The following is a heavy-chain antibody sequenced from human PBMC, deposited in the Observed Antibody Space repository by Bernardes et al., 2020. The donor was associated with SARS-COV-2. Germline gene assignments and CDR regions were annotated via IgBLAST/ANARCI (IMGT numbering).Heavy chain of an antibody. Sequence: SEPLSLTCTVSGGSINTNYWSWIRQPPGKGLEWIGHMYYDGSTNYNPSLKRRFTISVDTSKSHFSLKLSSVTAADTAVYYCATAVTPFHAFHIWGQGTMVSVSS. CDR3: ATAVTPFHAFHI. V-gene: IGHV4-59*01. CDR1: GGSINTNY. D-gene: IGHD4-17*01. CDR2: MYYDGST. J-gene: IGHJ3*02.